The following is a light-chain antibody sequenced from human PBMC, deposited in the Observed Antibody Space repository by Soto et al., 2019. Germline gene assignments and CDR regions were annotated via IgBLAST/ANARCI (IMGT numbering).Light chain of an antibody. CDR3: QQAHSFPLT. J-gene: IGKJ3*01. CDR1: QDINRW. CDR2: SAS. Sequence: DIPMTQSPSSVSASVGDRVTISCRASQDINRWLAWHQQKPGEAPNLLIFSASSLQSGVPSRFSGSGSGTDFTLTITSLQPEDVATYYCQQAHSFPLTFGPGTKVDLK. V-gene: IGKV1-12*01.